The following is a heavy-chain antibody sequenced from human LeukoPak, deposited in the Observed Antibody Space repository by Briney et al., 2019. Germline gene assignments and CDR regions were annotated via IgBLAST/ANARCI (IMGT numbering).Heavy chain of an antibody. D-gene: IGHD3-22*01. CDR2: ISYDGAHK. CDR1: GFTFSKYA. J-gene: IGHJ4*02. Sequence: GGSLRLSCAASGFTFSKYAVHWVRQAPGKGLRWVAVISYDGAHKYHADSVKGRFTISRDNSKNTLYLQMNSLRAEDTAVYYCAKGSYDSSGPPEPDYWGQGTLVTVSS. V-gene: IGHV3-30-3*01. CDR3: AKGSYDSSGPPEPDY.